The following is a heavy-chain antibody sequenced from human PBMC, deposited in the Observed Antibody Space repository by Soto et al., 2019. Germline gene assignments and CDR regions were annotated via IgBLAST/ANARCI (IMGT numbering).Heavy chain of an antibody. CDR3: VSQRTTVINKAYFDY. CDR1: GGSVTNSSYY. D-gene: IGHD4-4*01. V-gene: IGHV4-39*01. Sequence: PSETLSLTCTVSGGSVTNSSYYWGWIRQSPGKGLEWIGSVYYRGRSYSKSSVKSRVTISVDTSKNQLSLNLNSVTASDTAVYFCVSQRTTVINKAYFDYWGPGSLVT. CDR2: VYYRGRS. J-gene: IGHJ4*02.